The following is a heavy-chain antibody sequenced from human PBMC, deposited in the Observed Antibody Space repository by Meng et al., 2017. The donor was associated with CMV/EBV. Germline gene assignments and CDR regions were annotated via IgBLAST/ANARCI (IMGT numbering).Heavy chain of an antibody. J-gene: IGHJ5*02. V-gene: IGHV1-18*01. Sequence: ASVKVSCKASGYTFTSYGISWVRQAPGQGLEWMGWISAYNGNTNYAQKLQGRVTMTTDTSTSTAYMELRSLRSDDTAVYYCARDSVVLRFLEWFDPDWFDPWGQGTLVTVSS. D-gene: IGHD3-3*01. CDR3: ARDSVVLRFLEWFDPDWFDP. CDR2: ISAYNGNT. CDR1: GYTFTSYG.